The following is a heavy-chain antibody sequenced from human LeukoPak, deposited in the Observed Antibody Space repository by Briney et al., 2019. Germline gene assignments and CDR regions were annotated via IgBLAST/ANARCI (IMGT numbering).Heavy chain of an antibody. J-gene: IGHJ5*02. V-gene: IGHV4-39*07. Sequence: SETLSLTCTVSGGSISSSNYFWGWIRQPPGKGLEWIGSIYYSGSTYYNPSLKSRVTISVDTSKNQFSLKLSSVTAADTAVYYCARRRRYYGSGSCPFDPWGQGTLVTVSS. D-gene: IGHD3-10*01. CDR3: ARRRRYYGSGSCPFDP. CDR2: IYYSGST. CDR1: GGSISSSNYF.